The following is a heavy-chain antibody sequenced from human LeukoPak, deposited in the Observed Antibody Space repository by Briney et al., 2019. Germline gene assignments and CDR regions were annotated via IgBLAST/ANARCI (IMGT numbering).Heavy chain of an antibody. V-gene: IGHV1-2*02. CDR2: INPNSGGT. CDR3: ARVAVVVTRGWFDP. D-gene: IGHD3-22*01. J-gene: IGHJ5*02. Sequence: ASVKVSFKASGYTFTGYYMHWVRQAPGQGLEWMGWINPNSGGTNYAQKFQGRVTMTRDTSISTAYMELSRLRSDDTAVYYCARVAVVVTRGWFDPWGQGTLVTVSS. CDR1: GYTFTGYY.